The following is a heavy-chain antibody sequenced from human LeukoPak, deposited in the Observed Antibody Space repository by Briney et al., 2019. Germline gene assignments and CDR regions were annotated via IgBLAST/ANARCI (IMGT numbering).Heavy chain of an antibody. J-gene: IGHJ4*02. CDR3: ARVAVITRAFDY. CDR2: INPSGGST. CDR1: GYTFTSYY. V-gene: IGHV1-46*01. Sequence: GASVKVSCKASGYTFTSYYMHWVRQAPGQGLEWMGIINPSGGSTSYAQKFQGRVTMTRDTSASTVYMELSSLRSEDTAVYYCARVAVITRAFDYWGQGTLVTVSS. D-gene: IGHD3-22*01.